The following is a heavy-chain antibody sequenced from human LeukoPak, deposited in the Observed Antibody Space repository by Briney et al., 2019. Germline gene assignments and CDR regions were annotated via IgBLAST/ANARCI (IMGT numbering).Heavy chain of an antibody. CDR1: GYSFTSYW. D-gene: IGHD4-23*01. Sequence: GESLKISCKGSGYSFTSYWIGWVRQMSGKGLECMGIIYPGDSDTRYSPSFQGQVTISADKSISTAYLQWSSLKASDTAMYYCARPTPTVVTRRGAFDIWGQGTMVTVSS. CDR3: ARPTPTVVTRRGAFDI. J-gene: IGHJ3*02. V-gene: IGHV5-51*01. CDR2: IYPGDSDT.